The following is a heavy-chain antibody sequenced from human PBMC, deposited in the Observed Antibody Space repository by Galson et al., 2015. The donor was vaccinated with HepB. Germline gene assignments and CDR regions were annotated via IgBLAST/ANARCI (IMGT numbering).Heavy chain of an antibody. CDR1: GFTFSSYW. CDR3: ARDRGTVLRFLEWFVYYGMDV. CDR2: IKQDGSEK. J-gene: IGHJ6*02. V-gene: IGHV3-7*03. D-gene: IGHD3-3*01. Sequence: SLRLSCAASGFTFSSYWMSWVRQAPGKGLEWVANIKQDGSEKYYVDSVKGRFTISRDNAKNSLYLQMNSLRAEDTAVYYCARDRGTVLRFLEWFVYYGMDVWGQGTTVTVSS.